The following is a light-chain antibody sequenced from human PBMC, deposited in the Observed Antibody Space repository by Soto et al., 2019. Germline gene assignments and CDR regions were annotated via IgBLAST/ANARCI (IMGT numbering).Light chain of an antibody. CDR1: SSNIGSNY. V-gene: IGLV1-47*01. CDR3: TSYAGSNNLV. Sequence: QPVLTQSPSASGTPGQRVTISCSGSSSNIGSNYVYWYQQLPGTAPKLIIYEVSKRPSGVPDRFSGSKSGNTASLTVSGLQAEDEADYYCTSYAGSNNLVFAGGTKLTVL. J-gene: IGLJ3*02. CDR2: EVS.